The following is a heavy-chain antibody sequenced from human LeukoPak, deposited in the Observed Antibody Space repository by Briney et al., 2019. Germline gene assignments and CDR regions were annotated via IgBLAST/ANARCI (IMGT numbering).Heavy chain of an antibody. Sequence: GGSLSLSCAASGFTFSSYWMHGVRQAPGKGLVWVSRINSDGSTTTYADSGKGRFTISRDNANNTLYLQMNSLSAEDTAVYYCARPSYPHWYFDLWGRGTLVTVSS. CDR3: ARPSYPHWYFDL. CDR2: INSDGSTT. V-gene: IGHV3-74*01. J-gene: IGHJ2*01. CDR1: GFTFSSYW.